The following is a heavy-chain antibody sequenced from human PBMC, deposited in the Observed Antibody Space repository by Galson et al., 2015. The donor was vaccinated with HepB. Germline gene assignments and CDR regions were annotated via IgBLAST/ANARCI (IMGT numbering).Heavy chain of an antibody. V-gene: IGHV1-18*01. Sequence: SVKVSCRASGYTFTTYGVSWVRQAPGQGLEWMGRISAYKGNTDYAQRVQGRVTMTTATFTSTAYMELKSLRSDDTAIYYCARGGVATIGGTTFDFWGQGTLVTVSS. J-gene: IGHJ4*02. D-gene: IGHD5-24*01. CDR2: ISAYKGNT. CDR1: GYTFTTYG. CDR3: ARGGVATIGGTTFDF.